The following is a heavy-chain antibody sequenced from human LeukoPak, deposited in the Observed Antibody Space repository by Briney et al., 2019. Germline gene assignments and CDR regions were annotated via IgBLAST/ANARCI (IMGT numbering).Heavy chain of an antibody. Sequence: SETLSFTCTVSGGSIISYFWSWIRQPPGKGLEWIGYIFDSGSTNYNPSTNYNPSLKSRVTISVDTSKNQFSLKLSSVTAADTAVYFCARGGVTTIAQYDYWGQGTLVTVSS. V-gene: IGHV4-59*01. CDR3: ARGGVTTIAQYDY. CDR2: IFDSGSTNYNPST. CDR1: GGSIISYF. D-gene: IGHD5-12*01. J-gene: IGHJ4*02.